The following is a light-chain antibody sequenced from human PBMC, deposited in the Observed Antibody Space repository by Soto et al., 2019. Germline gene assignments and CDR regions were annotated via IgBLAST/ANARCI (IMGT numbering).Light chain of an antibody. J-gene: IGKJ1*01. CDR3: MQSIELPRT. CDR1: QSLLESNGETP. Sequence: LVMTQTPLSLSVTPGQPASISCRSSQSLLESNGETPLYWYLQRPGQPPQLLIYAVSSRFSGVPDRVSGSGSGTDFTLKISRVEAEDAGVYYCMQSIELPRTFGQGTKVEIK. V-gene: IGKV2D-29*01. CDR2: AVS.